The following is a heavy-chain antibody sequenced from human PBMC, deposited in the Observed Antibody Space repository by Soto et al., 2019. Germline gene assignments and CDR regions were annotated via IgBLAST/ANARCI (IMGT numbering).Heavy chain of an antibody. CDR2: ISGSGDST. CDR3: ARRGPRTYFDY. CDR1: GFTFSSYA. D-gene: IGHD6-6*01. V-gene: IGHV3-23*01. Sequence: HPGGSLRLSCAASGFTFSSYAMNWVRQAPGKGLEWVSVISGSGDSTYYADSVKGRFTISRDNSKNTLYLQMNSLRAEDTAVYYCARRGPRTYFDYWGQGTLVTVSS. J-gene: IGHJ4*02.